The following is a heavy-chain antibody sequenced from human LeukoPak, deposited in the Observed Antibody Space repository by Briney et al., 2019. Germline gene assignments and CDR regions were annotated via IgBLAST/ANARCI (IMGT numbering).Heavy chain of an antibody. CDR2: TIPILGIA. Sequence: SVKVSCKASGGTFSSYAISWVRQAPGQGLEWMGRTIPILGIANYALKLQGRVTVTTDTSTSTAYMELRSLTSDDTAIYYCARVEEVRGGITSFDYWGQGTLVTVSS. D-gene: IGHD3-10*01. V-gene: IGHV1-69*04. CDR1: GGTFSSYA. CDR3: ARVEEVRGGITSFDY. J-gene: IGHJ4*02.